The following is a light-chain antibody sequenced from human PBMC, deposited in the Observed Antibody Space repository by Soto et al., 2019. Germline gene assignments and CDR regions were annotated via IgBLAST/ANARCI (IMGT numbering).Light chain of an antibody. V-gene: IGKV3-20*01. CDR2: GAS. CDR3: QQYGSSPST. J-gene: IGKJ1*01. CDR1: QSVSSNY. Sequence: EIVLTQSPGTLSLSPGERATLSCRASQSVSSNYITWYQQEPGQAPRRLIFGASSRATGIPDRFSGSGSGTDFTLTISRLEPEDFEVYYCQQYGSSPSTFGQGTKVDIK.